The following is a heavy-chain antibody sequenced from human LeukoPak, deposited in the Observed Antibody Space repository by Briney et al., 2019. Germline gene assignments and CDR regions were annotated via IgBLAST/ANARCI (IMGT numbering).Heavy chain of an antibody. J-gene: IGHJ4*02. Sequence: SETLSLTCTVSGGSISSGDYYWSWIRQPPGKGLEWIGYIYYSGSTYYNPSLKSRVTISVDTSKNQFSLKLSSVTAADTAVYYCARAPDGWYEGVYYFDYWGQGTLVTVSS. D-gene: IGHD6-19*01. CDR3: ARAPDGWYEGVYYFDY. V-gene: IGHV4-30-4*08. CDR1: GGSISSGDYY. CDR2: IYYSGST.